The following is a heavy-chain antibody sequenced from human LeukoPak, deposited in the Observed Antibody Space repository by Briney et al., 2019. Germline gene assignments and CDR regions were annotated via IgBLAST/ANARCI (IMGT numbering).Heavy chain of an antibody. Sequence: AASVKVSCKASGYTFTSFGIIWVRQAPGQGLEWMGWISAYNGNTNYAQKVQGRITMTTDRSTSTAYMELRSLRPDDTAVYYCARDNLGFDYWGQGTLVTVSS. CDR3: ARDNLGFDY. CDR1: GYTFTSFG. D-gene: IGHD7-27*01. J-gene: IGHJ4*02. V-gene: IGHV1-18*01. CDR2: ISAYNGNT.